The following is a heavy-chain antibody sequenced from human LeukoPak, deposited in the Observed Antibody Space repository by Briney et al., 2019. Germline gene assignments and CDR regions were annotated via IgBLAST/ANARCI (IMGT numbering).Heavy chain of an antibody. D-gene: IGHD3-10*01. CDR1: GYTFANTW. CDR2: INNDGSTT. CDR3: AIGGTYGSGS. Sequence: GGSLRLSCAASGYTFANTWMHWVRQAPGKGLVWVSLINNDGSTTNYADSVKGRFTISRDNAKNTVYLQMNSLRAEDTAVYYCAIGGTYGSGSWGQGTLVTVSS. V-gene: IGHV3-74*01. J-gene: IGHJ4*02.